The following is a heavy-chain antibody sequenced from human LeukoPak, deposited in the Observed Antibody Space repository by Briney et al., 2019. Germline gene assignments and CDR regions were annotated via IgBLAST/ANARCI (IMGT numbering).Heavy chain of an antibody. J-gene: IGHJ2*01. CDR1: GGSISSSSYY. V-gene: IGHV4-39*01. CDR2: IYYSGST. Sequence: SETLSLTCTVSGGSISSSSYYWGWIRQPPGKGLEWIGSIYYSGSTYYNPSLKSRVTISVHTSKNQFSLRLSSVTAADTAVYYCARQRATYYYDSSGPSWYFDLWGRGTLVTVSS. CDR3: ARQRATYYYDSSGPSWYFDL. D-gene: IGHD3-22*01.